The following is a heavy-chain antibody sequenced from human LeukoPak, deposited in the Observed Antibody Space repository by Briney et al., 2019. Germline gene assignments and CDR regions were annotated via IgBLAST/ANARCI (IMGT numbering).Heavy chain of an antibody. D-gene: IGHD6-19*01. Sequence: ASVKVSCKASGYTFTSYDINWVRQATGQGLEWRGWMNPNSGNTGYAQKFQGRVTITRNTSISTAYMELSSLRSEDTAVYYCAHSSGWYGSDAFDIWGQGTMVTVSS. CDR3: AHSSGWYGSDAFDI. CDR1: GYTFTSYD. CDR2: MNPNSGNT. V-gene: IGHV1-8*03. J-gene: IGHJ3*02.